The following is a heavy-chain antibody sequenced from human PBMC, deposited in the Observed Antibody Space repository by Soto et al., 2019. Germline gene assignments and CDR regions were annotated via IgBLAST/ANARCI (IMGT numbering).Heavy chain of an antibody. D-gene: IGHD5-12*01. J-gene: IGHJ6*02. Sequence: EVQLLESGGGLVQPGGSLRLSCAASGFTFSSDAMSWVRQAPGKGLEWVSAISGSGGSTYYADSVKGRFTISRDNSKNTLYLQMNSLRAEDTAVYYCAKREMATIYYYYGMDVWGQGTTVTVSS. CDR1: GFTFSSDA. CDR3: AKREMATIYYYYGMDV. V-gene: IGHV3-23*01. CDR2: ISGSGGST.